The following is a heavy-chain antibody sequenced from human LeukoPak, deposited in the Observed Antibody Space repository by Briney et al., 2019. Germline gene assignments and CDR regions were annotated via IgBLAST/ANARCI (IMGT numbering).Heavy chain of an antibody. Sequence: GASVKVSCKASGGTFSSYAISWVRQAPGQGLEWMGGIIPIFGTANYAQKFQGRVTITTDESTSTAYMELSSLRSEDTAVYYCARWPPPEQDRSGWYSWFDPGAREPWSPSPQ. CDR3: ARWPPPEQDRSGWYSWFDP. CDR1: GGTFSSYA. CDR2: IIPIFGTA. V-gene: IGHV1-69*05. D-gene: IGHD6-19*01. J-gene: IGHJ5*02.